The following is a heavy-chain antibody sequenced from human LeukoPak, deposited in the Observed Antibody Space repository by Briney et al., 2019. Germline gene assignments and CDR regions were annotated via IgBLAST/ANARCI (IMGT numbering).Heavy chain of an antibody. Sequence: ASVKVSCKASGYTFTSYGISWVRQAPGQGLEWMGWINAYNGNTNYEQKLQGRVTMTTDTTTSTAYMELRSLRSDDTAVYYCARDHKDYYDSSGYPSFDYWGQGTLVTVSS. CDR1: GYTFTSYG. CDR3: ARDHKDYYDSSGYPSFDY. CDR2: INAYNGNT. V-gene: IGHV1-18*01. J-gene: IGHJ4*02. D-gene: IGHD3-22*01.